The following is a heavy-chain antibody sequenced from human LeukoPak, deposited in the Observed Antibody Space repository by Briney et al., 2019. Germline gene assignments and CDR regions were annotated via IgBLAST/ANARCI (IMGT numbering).Heavy chain of an antibody. Sequence: SETLSLTCTVSGGSINSYYWSWIRQPPGKGLEWIGYIYYSGSTNYNPSLKSRVTISVDTSNNKFSLKLSSVTAADTAVYYCARAPLYSGGSGWSIYYFYAMDVWGQGTTVTVSS. CDR2: IYYSGST. D-gene: IGHD6-19*01. CDR3: ARAPLYSGGSGWSIYYFYAMDV. V-gene: IGHV4-59*01. J-gene: IGHJ6*02. CDR1: GGSINSYY.